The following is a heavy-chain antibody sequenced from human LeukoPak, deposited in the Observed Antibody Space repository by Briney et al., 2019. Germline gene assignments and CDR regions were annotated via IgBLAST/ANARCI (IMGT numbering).Heavy chain of an antibody. D-gene: IGHD1-26*01. CDR3: TRGSDGGRNYDFDY. CDR2: INLDGSST. V-gene: IGHV3-74*03. CDR1: GFTFSRNW. J-gene: IGHJ4*02. Sequence: GGSQRLSCAASGFTFSRNWIHWVRQGPGKGLVWVSRINLDGSSTMYADFVKGRFTISRDNAKNTLYLQMNSLRVEDTALYYCTRGSDGGRNYDFDYWGQGTLVTVST.